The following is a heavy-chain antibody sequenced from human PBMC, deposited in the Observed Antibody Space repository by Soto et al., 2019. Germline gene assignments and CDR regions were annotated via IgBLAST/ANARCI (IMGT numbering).Heavy chain of an antibody. CDR2: IYYSGST. J-gene: IGHJ4*02. CDR1: GGSISSYY. Sequence: QVQLQESGPGLVKPSETLSLTCTVSGGSISSYYWSWIRQPPGKGLEWIGYIYYSGSTNYNPSLRGRGTISVATSKNKFSLKLSSVTAADTAVYYCARRWGANFDYWGQGTMVTVSS. V-gene: IGHV4-59*01. CDR3: ARRWGANFDY. D-gene: IGHD3-16*01.